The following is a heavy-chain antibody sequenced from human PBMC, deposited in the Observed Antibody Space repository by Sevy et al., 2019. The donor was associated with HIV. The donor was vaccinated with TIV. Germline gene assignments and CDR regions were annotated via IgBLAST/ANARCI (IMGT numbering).Heavy chain of an antibody. V-gene: IGHV2-5*02. J-gene: IGHJ4*02. Sequence: SGPTLVNPTQTLTLTCTFSGFSLSTSGVGVAWIRQPPGKALEWLALIYWDDDKRYSPSLKSRLTITKDTSKNKVVLKLTNLDPVDTATYYCAHSPLYDFWSGYWEGFDYWGQGTLVTVSS. CDR3: AHSPLYDFWSGYWEGFDY. CDR2: IYWDDDK. CDR1: GFSLSTSGVG. D-gene: IGHD3-3*01.